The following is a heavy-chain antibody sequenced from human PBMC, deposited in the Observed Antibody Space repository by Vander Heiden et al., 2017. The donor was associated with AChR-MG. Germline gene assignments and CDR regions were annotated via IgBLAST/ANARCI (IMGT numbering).Heavy chain of an antibody. CDR3: ARDTSTLTGITIFGVVPIRDYGMDV. CDR2: IYHSGST. Sequence: QVQLQESGPGLVKPSETLSLTCAVSGYSISSGHHSGWIRPPPGKGLEWIGSIYHSGSTYYHPSLKSRVTISVDTSKNQFSLKLSSVTAADTAVYYCARDTSTLTGITIFGVVPIRDYGMDVWSQGTTVTVSS. J-gene: IGHJ6*02. V-gene: IGHV4-38-2*02. D-gene: IGHD3-3*01. CDR1: GYSISSGHH.